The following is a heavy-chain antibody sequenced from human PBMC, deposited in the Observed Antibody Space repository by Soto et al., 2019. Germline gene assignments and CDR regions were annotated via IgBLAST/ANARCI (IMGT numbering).Heavy chain of an antibody. D-gene: IGHD3-22*01. Sequence: SETLSLTCTVYGCSISSSSYYWGWIRQPPGKGLEWIGSIYYSGSTYYNPSLKSRLTISVDTSKNQFSLKLSFVTAADTAVYYCARRLYYDSSGFEGGGMDVWGQGTTVTVS. V-gene: IGHV4-39*01. CDR1: GCSISSSSYY. CDR3: ARRLYYDSSGFEGGGMDV. J-gene: IGHJ6*02. CDR2: IYYSGST.